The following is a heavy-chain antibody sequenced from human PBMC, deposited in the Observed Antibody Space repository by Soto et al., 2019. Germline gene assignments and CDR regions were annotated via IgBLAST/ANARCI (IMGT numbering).Heavy chain of an antibody. CDR3: AREPATAKPEGVDY. V-gene: IGHV1-2*02. Sequence: ASVKVSCKASGYTFSVYYIHWVRQAPGQGLEWMGWINPNSGGTKYAPKFQGGVTMTRDTSITTAYMELSRLRSGDTAVYYCAREPATAKPEGVDYWGQGTLVTASS. D-gene: IGHD1-1*01. CDR2: INPNSGGT. J-gene: IGHJ4*02. CDR1: GYTFSVYY.